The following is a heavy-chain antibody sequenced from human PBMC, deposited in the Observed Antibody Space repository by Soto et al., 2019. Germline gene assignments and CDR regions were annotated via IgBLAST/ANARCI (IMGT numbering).Heavy chain of an antibody. CDR2: ISAYNGNT. Sequence: QVQLVQSGAEVKKPGASVKVSCKASGYTFTSYGISWVRQAPGQGLEWMGWISAYNGNTNYAQKLQGRVTMTTDTSASTAYMELRSLRSDDTAVYSCARGLGGGYSYGPAWFDPWGQGTLVTVAS. D-gene: IGHD5-18*01. V-gene: IGHV1-18*04. J-gene: IGHJ5*02. CDR3: ARGLGGGYSYGPAWFDP. CDR1: GYTFTSYG.